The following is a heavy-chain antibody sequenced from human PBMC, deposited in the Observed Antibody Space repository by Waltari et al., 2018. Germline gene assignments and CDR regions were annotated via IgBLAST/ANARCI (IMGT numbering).Heavy chain of an antibody. J-gene: IGHJ3*02. CDR1: GFAFTTYS. Sequence: EVQLVESGGGLVQPGGSLRPSCAAPGFAFTTYSMNRVRQAPGKGLEWVSYISNSGTTIYYADSVKGRFTISRDNAQNSLYLQMNSLRAEDTAVYYCAREIRGTGYFPDAFDIWGQGTMVTVSS. CDR3: AREIRGTGYFPDAFDI. CDR2: ISNSGTTI. V-gene: IGHV3-48*01. D-gene: IGHD3-9*01.